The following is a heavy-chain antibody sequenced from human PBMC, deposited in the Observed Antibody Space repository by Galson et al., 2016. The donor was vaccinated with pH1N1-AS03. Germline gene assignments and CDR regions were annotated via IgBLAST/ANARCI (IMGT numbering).Heavy chain of an antibody. Sequence: SLRLSCAATKFTFSRFSMHWVRQAPGKGLEWVAAISFDGSNKHYADSVKGRFTISRDDAKNTLYLQMNRLRSEDTAVYFCTRGLGRFLEWVLDYWGQGSLVTVSS. CDR1: KFTFSRFS. J-gene: IGHJ4*02. V-gene: IGHV3-30*04. D-gene: IGHD3-3*01. CDR2: ISFDGSNK. CDR3: TRGLGRFLEWVLDY.